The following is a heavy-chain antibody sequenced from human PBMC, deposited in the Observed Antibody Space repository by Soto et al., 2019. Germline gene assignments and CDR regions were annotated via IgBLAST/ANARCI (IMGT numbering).Heavy chain of an antibody. D-gene: IGHD4-17*01. V-gene: IGHV3-23*01. CDR2: ISGSGGST. CDR3: AKGQRRKGYGDSGNAFDI. J-gene: IGHJ3*02. CDR1: GFTFSSYA. Sequence: PGGSLRLSCAASGFTFSSYAMSWVRQAPGKGLEWVSAISGSGGSTYYADSVKGRFTISRDNSKNTLYLQMNSLRAEDTAVYYCAKGQRRKGYGDSGNAFDIWGQGTMVTVSS.